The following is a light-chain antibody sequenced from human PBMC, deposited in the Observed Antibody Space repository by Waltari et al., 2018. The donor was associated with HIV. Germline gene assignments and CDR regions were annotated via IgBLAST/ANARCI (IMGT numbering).Light chain of an antibody. V-gene: IGLV1-47*01. CDR3: ATWDDSLSGPV. Sequence: QSVLTQPPSASGTPGQRVTISCSGSSSNIGSNYVYWYQQLPGMAPKLLIYKNNQRPSGVPDRFSGSKSGTSASLAISGLRSEDDADYYCATWDDSLSGPVFGGGTKLTVL. CDR2: KNN. CDR1: SSNIGSNY. J-gene: IGLJ3*02.